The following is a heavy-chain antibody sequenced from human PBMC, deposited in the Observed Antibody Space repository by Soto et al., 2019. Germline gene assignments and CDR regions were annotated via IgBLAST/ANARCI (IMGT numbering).Heavy chain of an antibody. V-gene: IGHV3-23*01. CDR1: GFTFSSYA. CDR2: ISGSGGST. Sequence: GGSLRLSCAASGFTFSSYAMSWVRQAPGKGLEWVSAISGSGGSTYYADSVKGRFTISRDNSKNTLYLQMNSLRAEDTAVYYCADAWVVPAAIPEYFQHWGQGTLGTVSS. D-gene: IGHD2-2*02. J-gene: IGHJ1*01. CDR3: ADAWVVPAAIPEYFQH.